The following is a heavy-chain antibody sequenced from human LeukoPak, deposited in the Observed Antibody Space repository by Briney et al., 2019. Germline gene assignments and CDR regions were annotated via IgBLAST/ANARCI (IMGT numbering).Heavy chain of an antibody. J-gene: IGHJ4*01. CDR3: SRGSGSYYVDY. CDR1: TYTFTIYG. D-gene: IGHD1-26*01. Sequence: ASVTVTFTSSTYTFTIYGIRWVRQAPGQGLEWMGWISAYNGNTNYAQKLQGRVTMTTDTSTSTAYMDLRSLRSDDTAVYYCSRGSGSYYVDYSGHGTPVTASS. V-gene: IGHV1-18*01. CDR2: ISAYNGNT.